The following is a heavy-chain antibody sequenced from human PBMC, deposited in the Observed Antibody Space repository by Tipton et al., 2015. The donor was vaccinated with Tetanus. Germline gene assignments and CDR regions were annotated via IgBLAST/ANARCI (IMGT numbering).Heavy chain of an antibody. D-gene: IGHD3-16*01. Sequence: TLSLTCSVSGDSISSGGHYWGWIRQHPGKGLEWIGNIHYSGSTFYNPSLKSRVTISVDTSKNQFSLKLNSVTAADTAVYYCARVRAILRRTLSGLYWLDPWGQGILVTVSS. CDR1: GDSISSGGHY. CDR2: IHYSGST. V-gene: IGHV4-31*03. CDR3: ARVRAILRRTLSGLYWLDP. J-gene: IGHJ5*02.